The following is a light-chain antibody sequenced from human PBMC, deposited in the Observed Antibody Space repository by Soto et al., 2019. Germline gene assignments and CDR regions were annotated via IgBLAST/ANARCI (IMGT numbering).Light chain of an antibody. J-gene: IGKJ5*01. CDR1: QSVGNN. CDR2: GAS. Sequence: EIVFTQSPGTLSLSPGERVTLSCRASQSVGNNLAWHQQKPGQAPRLLIYGASTRATGFPARFSGSGSGTEFTLTISSLQSEDFAVYYCQQYNGWPITFGQGTRLEIK. CDR3: QQYNGWPIT. V-gene: IGKV3-15*01.